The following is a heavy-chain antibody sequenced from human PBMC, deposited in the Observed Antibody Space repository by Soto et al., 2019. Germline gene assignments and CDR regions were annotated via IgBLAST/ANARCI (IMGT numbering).Heavy chain of an antibody. CDR1: SASIISEQR. CDR3: ARSFGWYAIDQ. Sequence: QMQLQESGPGLVKPSETLSLTCAVSSASIISEQRWSWVRQPPGKGLEWIGEIHHSGSTNNNPSLRSRVTRSVDKSNNQFSLNLNSVTAADTAVYYCARSFGWYAIDQWGQGTLVIVSS. D-gene: IGHD6-19*01. J-gene: IGHJ4*02. V-gene: IGHV4-4*02. CDR2: IHHSGST.